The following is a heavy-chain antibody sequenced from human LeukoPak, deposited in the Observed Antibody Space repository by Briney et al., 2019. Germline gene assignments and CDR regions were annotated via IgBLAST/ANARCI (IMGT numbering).Heavy chain of an antibody. J-gene: IGHJ4*02. D-gene: IGHD5-18*01. Sequence: SETLSLTCTVSGGSISSSSYYWGWIRQPPGKGLEWIGSIYYSGSTYYNPSLKSRVTISVDTSKNQFSLKLSSVTAADTAVCYCARGSAAIDYWGQGTLVTVSS. CDR2: IYYSGST. CDR3: ARGSAAIDY. V-gene: IGHV4-39*07. CDR1: GGSISSSSYY.